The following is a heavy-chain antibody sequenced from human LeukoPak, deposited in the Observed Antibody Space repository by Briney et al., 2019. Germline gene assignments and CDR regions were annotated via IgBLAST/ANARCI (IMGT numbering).Heavy chain of an antibody. D-gene: IGHD3-3*01. CDR3: ATDRLGTIFEGFDP. CDR2: INAGNGNT. Sequence: ASVKVSCKASGYTFTSYAMHWVRQAPGQRLEWMGWINAGNGNTKYSQKFQGRVTITRDTSASTAYMELSSLRSEDTAVYYCATDRLGTIFEGFDPWGQGTLVTVSS. CDR1: GYTFTSYA. V-gene: IGHV1-3*01. J-gene: IGHJ5*02.